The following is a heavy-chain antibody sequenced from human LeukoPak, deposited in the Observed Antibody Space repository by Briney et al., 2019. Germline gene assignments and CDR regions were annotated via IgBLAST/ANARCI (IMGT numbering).Heavy chain of an antibody. CDR3: ALDGGSGSYLNAFDI. V-gene: IGHV4-59*08. CDR1: GGSISSYY. CDR2: IYYSGNT. D-gene: IGHD3-10*01. J-gene: IGHJ3*02. Sequence: SETLSLTCTVSGGSISSYYWSWIRQPPGKGLEWIGYIYYSGNTNYNPSLKSRVTISVDTSKNQFSLKLSSVTAADTAVYYCALDGGSGSYLNAFDIWGQGTRVTVSS.